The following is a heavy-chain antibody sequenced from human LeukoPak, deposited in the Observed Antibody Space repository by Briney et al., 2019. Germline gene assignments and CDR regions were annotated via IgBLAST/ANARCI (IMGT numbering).Heavy chain of an antibody. CDR3: ARGKGFYYGSGSYSDGLDP. CDR1: GGSFSGYY. J-gene: IGHJ5*02. D-gene: IGHD3-10*01. Sequence: SETLSLTCAVYGGSFSGYYWSWIRQPPGKGLEWSGEINQSGSTNYNPSLKSRVTISVDTSKNQFSLKLSPVTAADTAVYYCARGKGFYYGSGSYSDGLDPWGQGTLVTVSS. V-gene: IGHV4-34*01. CDR2: INQSGST.